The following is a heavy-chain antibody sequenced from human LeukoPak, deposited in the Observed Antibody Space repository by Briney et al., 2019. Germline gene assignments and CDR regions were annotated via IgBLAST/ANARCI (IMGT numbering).Heavy chain of an antibody. V-gene: IGHV4-34*01. CDR3: ARVKIEGDFWSGYYYITFDY. J-gene: IGHJ4*02. CDR2: INHSGST. Sequence: NPSETLSLTCAVYGGSFSGYYWSWIRQPPGKGLEWIGEINHSGSTNYNPSLKSRVTISVDTSKNQFSLKLSSVTAADTAVYYCARVKIEGDFWSGYYYITFDYWGQGTLVTVSS. D-gene: IGHD3-3*01. CDR1: GGSFSGYY.